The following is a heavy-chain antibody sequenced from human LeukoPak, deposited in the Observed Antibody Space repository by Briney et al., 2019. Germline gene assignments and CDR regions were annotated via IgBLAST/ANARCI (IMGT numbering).Heavy chain of an antibody. V-gene: IGHV3-21*01. D-gene: IGHD5-24*01. CDR1: GFTFSSYS. CDR2: ISSSSSYI. J-gene: IGHJ4*02. Sequence: PGGSLRVSCAASGFTFSSYSMNWVRQAPGKGLEWVSSISSSSSYIYYADSVKGRFTISRDNAKNSLYLQMNSLRAEDTAVYYCARVKEMATIAIDYWGQGTLVTVSS. CDR3: ARVKEMATIAIDY.